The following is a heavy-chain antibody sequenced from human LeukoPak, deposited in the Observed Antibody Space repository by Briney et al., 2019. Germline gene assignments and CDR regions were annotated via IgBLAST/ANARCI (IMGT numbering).Heavy chain of an antibody. CDR1: GYTFTSYY. D-gene: IGHD2-21*01. Sequence: ASVKVSCKASGYTFTSYYMHWVRQAPGQGLEWMGGIIPIFGTANYAQKFQGRVTITADESTSTAYMELSSLRSEDTAVYYCARDVDWGQGTLVTVSS. CDR3: ARDVD. CDR2: IIPIFGTA. V-gene: IGHV1-69*13. J-gene: IGHJ4*02.